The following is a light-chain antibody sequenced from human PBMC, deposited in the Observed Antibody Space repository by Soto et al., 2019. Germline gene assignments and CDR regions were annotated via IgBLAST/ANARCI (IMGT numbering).Light chain of an antibody. CDR3: QQRSNWPRT. V-gene: IGKV3-11*01. Sequence: EIVLTQSPATLSLSPGERATLSCRASQSVSSYLAWYQQKPGQAPRLLIYDASNRATGIPARFSGSGSGTDFTLTISSLEPEEFAVYYCQQRSNWPRTCGQGTKVEIK. J-gene: IGKJ1*01. CDR1: QSVSSY. CDR2: DAS.